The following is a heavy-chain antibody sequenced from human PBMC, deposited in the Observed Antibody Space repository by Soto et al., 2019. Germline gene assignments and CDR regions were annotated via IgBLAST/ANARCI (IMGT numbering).Heavy chain of an antibody. CDR1: GYSFTSYY. D-gene: IGHD3-22*01. V-gene: IGHV5-10-1*01. Sequence: PGEFLKISCKGSGYSFTSYYISWVRQMPGKGLEWMGRIDPSDSYTNYNPSFQGHVTISVDKSISTAYLQWSSLKASDTAMYYCARHGYHDSSAYSWTWGQGTPVTVSS. CDR2: IDPSDSYT. J-gene: IGHJ5*02. CDR3: ARHGYHDSSAYSWT.